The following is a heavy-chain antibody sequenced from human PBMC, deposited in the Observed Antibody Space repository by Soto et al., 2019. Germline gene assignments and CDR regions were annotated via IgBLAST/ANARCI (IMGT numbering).Heavy chain of an antibody. CDR3: VRVRGGGTYQFDY. Sequence: EVQLVESGGGLVQPGGSLRLSCVASGFTFSDHYMDWVRQAPGKGLEWVGRTRNKAHSYSTEYAASVKGRFIISRDDSEKSLYLQMYSLKTDDTAVYYCVRVRGGGTYQFDYWGQGTLVTVSS. CDR1: GFTFSDHY. J-gene: IGHJ4*02. V-gene: IGHV3-72*01. CDR2: TRNKAHSYST. D-gene: IGHD3-10*01.